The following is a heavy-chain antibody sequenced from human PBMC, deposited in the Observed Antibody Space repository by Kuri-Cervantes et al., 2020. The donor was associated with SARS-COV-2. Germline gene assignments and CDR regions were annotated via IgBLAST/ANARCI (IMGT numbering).Heavy chain of an antibody. CDR3: ARVYYDSSGHYEVRYFDY. CDR1: GGSISSYY. V-gene: IGHV4-59*01. Sequence: SETLSLTCTVSGGSISSYYWSWIRQPPGKGLEWIGCIYYSGSTNYNPSLKSRVTISVDTSKNQFSLKLSSVTAADTAVYYCARVYYDSSGHYEVRYFDYWGQGTLVTVSS. D-gene: IGHD3-22*01. CDR2: IYYSGST. J-gene: IGHJ4*02.